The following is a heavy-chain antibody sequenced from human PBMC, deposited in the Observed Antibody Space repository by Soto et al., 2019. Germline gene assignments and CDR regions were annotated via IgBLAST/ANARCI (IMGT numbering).Heavy chain of an antibody. Sequence: QVQLQESGPGLVKPSGTLSLTCAVSGGSFTSNNWWTWVRPPPGQGLEWIGEIYRTGSNNYNPSLKSRVTISLDKSENQFSLKVTSLTAADTAVYYCASRDPGTSVDYWGQGTLVTVSS. CDR1: GGSFTSNNW. CDR2: IYRTGSN. J-gene: IGHJ4*02. V-gene: IGHV4-4*02. CDR3: ASRDPGTSVDY. D-gene: IGHD1-7*01.